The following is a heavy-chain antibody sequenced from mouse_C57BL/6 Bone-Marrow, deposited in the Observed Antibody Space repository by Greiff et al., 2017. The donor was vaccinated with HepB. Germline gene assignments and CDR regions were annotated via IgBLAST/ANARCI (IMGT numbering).Heavy chain of an antibody. J-gene: IGHJ2*01. Sequence: QVTLKVSGPGILQPSQTLSLTCSFSGFSLSTFGMGVGWIRQPSGKGLGWLANIWWDDDKYYTPALKSRLTISKDTSKNQVFLKITNVDTADTATYYCARIRTTVGFDYWGQGTTLTVSS. CDR2: IWWDDDK. CDR1: GFSLSTFGMG. D-gene: IGHD1-1*01. CDR3: ARIRTTVGFDY. V-gene: IGHV8-8*01.